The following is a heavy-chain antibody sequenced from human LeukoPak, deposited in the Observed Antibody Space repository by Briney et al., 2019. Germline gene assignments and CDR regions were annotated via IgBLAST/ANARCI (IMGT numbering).Heavy chain of an antibody. D-gene: IGHD3-3*01. CDR1: GYTFTSYY. V-gene: IGHV1-46*03. CDR2: INPSGGST. CDR3: ARVGYDFLSGYYSFDY. Sequence: ASVKVSCKASGYTFTSYYMHWVRQAPGQGLEWMGIINPSGGSTSYAQKFQGRVTMTRDTSTSTVYMELSSLRSEDTAVYYCARVGYDFLSGYYSFDYWGQGTLVTVSS. J-gene: IGHJ4*02.